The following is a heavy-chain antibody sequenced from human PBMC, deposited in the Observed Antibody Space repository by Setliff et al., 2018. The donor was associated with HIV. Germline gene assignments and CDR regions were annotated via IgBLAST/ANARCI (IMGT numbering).Heavy chain of an antibody. CDR2: IYRDSAT. J-gene: IGHJ4*02. Sequence: GGSLRLSCVVSGSTVSSTYMSWFRQAQGKGLEWLSVIYRDSATYYNDSVRGRFTISRDDSKNILYLQMNSLRDDDTAVYYCARGRIAFGDYFQWGQGTLGTVSS. D-gene: IGHD4-17*01. V-gene: IGHV3-53*01. CDR3: ARGRIAFGDYFQ. CDR1: GSTVSSTY.